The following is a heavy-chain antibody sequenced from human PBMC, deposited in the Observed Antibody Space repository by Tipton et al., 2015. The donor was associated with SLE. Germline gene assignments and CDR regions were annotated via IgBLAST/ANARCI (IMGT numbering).Heavy chain of an antibody. V-gene: IGHV4-59*12. CDR1: GGSISSYY. CDR3: ARDRGTDYYYYYMDV. J-gene: IGHJ6*03. Sequence: TLSLTCTVSGGSISSYYWNWIRQSPGKGLEWIGYIYYSGSTNYNPSLKSRVTISVDTSKNQFSLKLSSVTAADTAVYYCARDRGTDYYYYYMDVWGKGTTVTVSS. D-gene: IGHD2-8*02. CDR2: IYYSGST.